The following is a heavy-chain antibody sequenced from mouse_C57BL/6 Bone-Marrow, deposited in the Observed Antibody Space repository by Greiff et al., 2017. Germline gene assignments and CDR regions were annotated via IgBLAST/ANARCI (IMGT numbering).Heavy chain of an antibody. CDR2: LYPRDGST. CDR1: GYTFTSYD. CDR3: ARDYGSSYWYFDV. D-gene: IGHD1-1*01. V-gene: IGHV1-85*01. J-gene: IGHJ1*03. Sequence: QVQLQQSGPELVKPGVSVKLSCKASGYTFTSYDINWVQQRPGQGLEWIGWLYPRDGSTTSHEKFKCKATLTVDTSSSTAYMERHSLTSEDSAVYFCARDYGSSYWYFDVWGTGTTVTVSS.